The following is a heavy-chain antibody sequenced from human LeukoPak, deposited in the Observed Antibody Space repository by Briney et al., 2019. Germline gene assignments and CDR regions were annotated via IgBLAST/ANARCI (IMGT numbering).Heavy chain of an antibody. V-gene: IGHV3-23*01. CDR2: ISGSGGST. CDR3: AKGKQLVLRGPFDY. D-gene: IGHD6-13*01. J-gene: IGHJ4*02. CDR1: GYSISSGYY. Sequence: TSETLSLTCTVSGYSISSGYYWGWIRQPPGKGLEWVSAISGSGGSTYYADSVKGRFTISRDNSKNTLYLQMNSLRAEDTAVYYCAKGKQLVLRGPFDYWGQGTLVTVSS.